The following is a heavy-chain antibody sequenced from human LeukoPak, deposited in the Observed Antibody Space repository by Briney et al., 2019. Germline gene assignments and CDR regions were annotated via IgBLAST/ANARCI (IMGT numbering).Heavy chain of an antibody. J-gene: IGHJ6*02. CDR1: GYTFTSYD. V-gene: IGHV1-8*01. CDR3: ARARPNYYYYYGMDV. CDR2: MSPNSGNT. Sequence: ASVKVSCKASGYTFTSYDINWVRQATGQGLEWMGWMSPNSGNTGYAQKFQGRVTMTRNTSISTAYMELSSLRSEDTAVYYCARARPNYYYYYGMDVWGQGTTVTVSS.